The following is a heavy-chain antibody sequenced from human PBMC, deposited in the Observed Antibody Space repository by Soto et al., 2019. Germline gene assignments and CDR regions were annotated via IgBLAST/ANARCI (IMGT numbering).Heavy chain of an antibody. CDR2: INHSGST. Sequence: QVQLQQWGAGLLKPSETLSLTCAVYGGSFSGYYWSWIRQPPGKGLEWIGEINHSGSTNYNPSLKSRVTRSVDSSKNQFSLELSSVTAADTAVYYCARGSSYYGSGSGWDYWGQGTLVTVSS. D-gene: IGHD3-10*01. CDR1: GGSFSGYY. V-gene: IGHV4-34*01. CDR3: ARGSSYYGSGSGWDY. J-gene: IGHJ4*02.